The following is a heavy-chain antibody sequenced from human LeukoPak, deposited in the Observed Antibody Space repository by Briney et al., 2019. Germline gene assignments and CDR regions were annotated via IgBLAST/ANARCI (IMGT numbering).Heavy chain of an antibody. V-gene: IGHV3-21*01. J-gene: IGHJ6*02. CDR1: GFTFSSYS. Sequence: SGGSLILSCAASGFTFSSYSMNWVRQAPGKGLEWVSSISSSSSYIYYADSVKGRFTISRDNSKNTLFLQMNSLRAEDTAVYYCAKVGDGGSWSPYYYYYSMDVWGQGTTVTVSS. D-gene: IGHD6-13*01. CDR2: ISSSSSYI. CDR3: AKVGDGGSWSPYYYYYSMDV.